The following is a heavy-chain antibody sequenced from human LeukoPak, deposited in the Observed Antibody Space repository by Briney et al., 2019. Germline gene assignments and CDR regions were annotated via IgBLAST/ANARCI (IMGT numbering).Heavy chain of an antibody. D-gene: IGHD2-2*01. CDR1: GFTFSSYS. CDR2: ISSSSSYI. V-gene: IGHV3-21*01. Sequence: PGRSLRLSCAASGFTFSSYSMNWVRQAPGKGLEWVSSISSSSSYIYYADSVKGRFTISRDNAKNSLYLQMNSLRAEDTAVYYCARAVYCSSTSCLGYYFDYWGQGTLVTVSS. J-gene: IGHJ4*02. CDR3: ARAVYCSSTSCLGYYFDY.